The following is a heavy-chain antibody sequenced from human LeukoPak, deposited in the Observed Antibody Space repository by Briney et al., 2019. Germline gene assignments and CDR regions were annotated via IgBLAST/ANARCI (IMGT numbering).Heavy chain of an antibody. J-gene: IGHJ5*02. CDR2: IYYSGST. CDR3: ARGFIAVAGLNWFDP. CDR1: GGSISSYY. D-gene: IGHD6-19*01. V-gene: IGHV4-59*08. Sequence: SETLSLTCTVSGGSISSYYWSWIRQPPGKGLEWIGYIYYSGSTNYNPSLKSRVTISIDTPKNQFSLNLSSVTAADTAVYYCARGFIAVAGLNWFDPWGQGTLVTVSS.